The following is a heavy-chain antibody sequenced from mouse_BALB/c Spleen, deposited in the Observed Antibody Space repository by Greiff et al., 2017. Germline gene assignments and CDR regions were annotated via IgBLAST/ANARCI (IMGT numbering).Heavy chain of an antibody. CDR2: IWAGGST. D-gene: IGHD2-4*01. CDR3: ARDGYYDYEDAMDY. J-gene: IGHJ4*01. Sequence: VQLQQSGPGLVAPSQSLSITCTVSGFSLTSYGVHWVRQPPGKGLEWLGVIWAGGSTNYNSALMSRLSISKDNSKSQVFLKMNSLQTDDTAMYYCARDGYYDYEDAMDYWGQGTSVTVSS. V-gene: IGHV2-9*02. CDR1: GFSLTSYG.